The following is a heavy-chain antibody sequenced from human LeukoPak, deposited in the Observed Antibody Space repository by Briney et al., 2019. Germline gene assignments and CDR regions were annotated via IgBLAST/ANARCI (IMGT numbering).Heavy chain of an antibody. J-gene: IGHJ1*01. CDR3: ARRMLIRNFQH. Sequence: PSETLSLTCAVYGGSFSGYYWSWIRQTPGKGLEWIGEINHSGSTNYNPSLKSRVTISVDTSKNQFSLKLSSVTAADTAVYYCARRMLIRNFQHWGQGTLVTVSS. CDR1: GGSFSGYY. CDR2: INHSGST. D-gene: IGHD2-8*01. V-gene: IGHV4-34*01.